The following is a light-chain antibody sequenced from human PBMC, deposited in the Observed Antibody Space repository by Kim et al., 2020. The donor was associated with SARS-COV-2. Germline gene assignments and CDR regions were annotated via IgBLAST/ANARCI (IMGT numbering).Light chain of an antibody. CDR1: SSNIGAGYG. V-gene: IGLV1-40*01. CDR3: QSYDSSLSGYV. Sequence: QSVLTQPPSVSGAPGQRVTISCTGSSSNIGAGYGVHWYQQLPGAAPKLLIYGNNNWPSGVPDRFSGSKSGTSASLAITGLQAEDEADYYCQSYDSSLSGYVFGTGTKVTVL. CDR2: GNN. J-gene: IGLJ1*01.